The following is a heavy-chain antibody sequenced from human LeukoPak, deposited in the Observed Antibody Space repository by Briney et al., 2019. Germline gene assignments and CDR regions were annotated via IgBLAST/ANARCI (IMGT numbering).Heavy chain of an antibody. Sequence: ASVKLSCKASVYTFTGYYMHWVRQAPGQGLEWMGWINPNSGGTNYAQRFQGRVTMTRDTSISTAYMELSRLTSDDTAMYYCARKEGDYWGQGTLVTVSS. CDR1: VYTFTGYY. CDR3: ARKEGDY. V-gene: IGHV1-2*02. CDR2: INPNSGGT. J-gene: IGHJ4*02.